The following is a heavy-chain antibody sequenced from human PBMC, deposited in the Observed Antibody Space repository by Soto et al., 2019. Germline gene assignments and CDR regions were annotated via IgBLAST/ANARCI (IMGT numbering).Heavy chain of an antibody. J-gene: IGHJ6*02. Sequence: GGSLRLSCAASGFTFSSYAMSWVRQAPGKGLEWVSAISGSGGSTYYADSMKGRFTISRDNSKNTLYLQMNSLRAEDTAVYYCAKDPGQRGYSGYDLGGEYYYGMDVWGQGTTVTVSS. CDR2: ISGSGGST. D-gene: IGHD5-12*01. CDR1: GFTFSSYA. CDR3: AKDPGQRGYSGYDLGGEYYYGMDV. V-gene: IGHV3-23*01.